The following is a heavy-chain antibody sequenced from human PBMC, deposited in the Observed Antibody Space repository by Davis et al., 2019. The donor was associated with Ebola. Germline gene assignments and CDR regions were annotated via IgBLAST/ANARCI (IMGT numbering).Heavy chain of an antibody. CDR2: ISSSSPTI. V-gene: IGHV3-48*04. CDR1: GFSFSGYR. CDR3: VRGGSPTAY. Sequence: GESLKISCAASGFSFSGYRMNWVRQAPGKGLEWVSYISSSSPTIYLADPVKGRFTISRDNAKSSLYLQMNSLRAEDTAVFYCVRGGSPTAYWGQGTPVTVSS. J-gene: IGHJ1*01.